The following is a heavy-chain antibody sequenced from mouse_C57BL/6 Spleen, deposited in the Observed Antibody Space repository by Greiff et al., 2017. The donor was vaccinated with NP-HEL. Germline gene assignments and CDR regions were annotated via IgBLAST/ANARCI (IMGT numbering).Heavy chain of an antibody. Sequence: QVQLQQPGAELVKPGASVKLSCKASGYTFTSYWMHWVKQRPGQGLEWIGMIHPNSGSTNYNEKFKSKATLTVDKSSSTAYMQLSSLTSEDSAVYYCAREITTVVATGDYWGQGTTLTVSS. D-gene: IGHD1-1*01. CDR3: AREITTVVATGDY. J-gene: IGHJ2*01. CDR2: IHPNSGST. V-gene: IGHV1-64*01. CDR1: GYTFTSYW.